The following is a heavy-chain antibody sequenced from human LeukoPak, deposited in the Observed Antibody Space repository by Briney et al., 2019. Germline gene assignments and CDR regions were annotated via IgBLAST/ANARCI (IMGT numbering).Heavy chain of an antibody. CDR3: ARGQNGRYCSSTSCSPKTNWFDP. V-gene: IGHV3-74*01. J-gene: IGHJ5*02. CDR2: INSDGSST. Sequence: HPGGSLRLSCAASGFTFSSYWMHWVRQAPGKGLVCVSRINSDGSSTSYADSVKGRFTISRDNAKNTLYLQMNSLRAEDTAVYYCARGQNGRYCSSTSCSPKTNWFDPWGQGTLVTVSS. D-gene: IGHD2-2*01. CDR1: GFTFSSYW.